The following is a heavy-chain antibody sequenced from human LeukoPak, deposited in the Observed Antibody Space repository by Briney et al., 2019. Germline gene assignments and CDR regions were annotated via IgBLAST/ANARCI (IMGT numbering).Heavy chain of an antibody. V-gene: IGHV1-8*01. CDR1: GYTFTRYD. D-gene: IGHD3-9*01. CDR3: ARGSHYDILTGYELSPEYFQH. CDR2: MNPNSGNT. Sequence: GASVKVCCKASGYTFTRYDINWVRQAAGQGLEWMGWMNPNSGNTGYAQKFQGRVTMTRNTSISTAYMELSSLRSEDTAVYYCARGSHYDILTGYELSPEYFQHWGQGTLVTVSS. J-gene: IGHJ1*01.